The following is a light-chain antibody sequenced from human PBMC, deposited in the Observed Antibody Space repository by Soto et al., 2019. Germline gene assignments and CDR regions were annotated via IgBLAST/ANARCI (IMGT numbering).Light chain of an antibody. CDR3: LQYGNSPET. CDR2: GAS. J-gene: IGKJ1*01. Sequence: EMVLTQSPDTLSLSPGARATLSCRASQTVSSSFLAWYQQRPGRAPRLLIYGASSRATGIPDRFSGSGSGTDFTLTISRLEPEDLAVYDCLQYGNSPETFGQGTKVEIK. CDR1: QTVSSSF. V-gene: IGKV3-20*01.